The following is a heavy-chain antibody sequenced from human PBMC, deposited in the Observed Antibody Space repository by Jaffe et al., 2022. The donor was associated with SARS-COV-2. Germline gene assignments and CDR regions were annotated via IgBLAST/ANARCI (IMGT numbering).Heavy chain of an antibody. D-gene: IGHD3-10*01. J-gene: IGHJ3*02. CDR3: ARDQFAYGSGNYQVIAAYDM. Sequence: QVQLVQSGAEVKTPGASVKVSCKTSGYSFTTYAMHWVRHAPGQRLEWMGWISAGNGHTRYSQKFQGRVTITGDTSASTAYMELSSLRSEDTAVYYCARDQFAYGSGNYQVIAAYDMWGQGTMVTVSS. CDR1: GYSFTTYA. V-gene: IGHV1-3*01. CDR2: ISAGNGHT.